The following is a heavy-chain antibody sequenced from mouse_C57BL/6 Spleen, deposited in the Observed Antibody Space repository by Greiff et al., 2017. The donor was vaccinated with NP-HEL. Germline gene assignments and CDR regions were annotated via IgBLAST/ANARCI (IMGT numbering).Heavy chain of an antibody. V-gene: IGHV5-4*01. CDR3: AREGEVLRYYFDY. CDR1: GFTFSSYA. J-gene: IGHJ2*01. CDR2: ISDGGSYT. D-gene: IGHD1-1*01. Sequence: EVHLVESGGGLVKPGGSLKLSCAASGFTFSSYAMSWVRQTPEKRLEWVATISDGGSYTYYPDNVKGRFTISRDNAKNNLYLQMSHLKSEDTAMYYCAREGEVLRYYFDYWGQGTTLTVSS.